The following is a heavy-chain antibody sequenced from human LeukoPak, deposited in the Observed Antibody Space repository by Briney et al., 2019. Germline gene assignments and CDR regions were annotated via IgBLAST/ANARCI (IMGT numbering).Heavy chain of an antibody. J-gene: IGHJ4*02. CDR2: IYYSGST. CDR3: ARFQRGRYDILTGYPDY. V-gene: IGHV4-39*01. D-gene: IGHD3-9*01. CDR1: GGSISSGSYY. Sequence: SETLSLTCTVSGGSISSGSYYWGWIRQPPGKGLEWIGSIYYSGSTYYNPSLKSRVTISVDTSKNQFSLKLSSVTAADTAVYYCARFQRGRYDILTGYPDYWGQGTLVTVSS.